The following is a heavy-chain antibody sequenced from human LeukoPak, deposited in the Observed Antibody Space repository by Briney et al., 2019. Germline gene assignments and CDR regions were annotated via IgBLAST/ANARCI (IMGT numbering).Heavy chain of an antibody. CDR3: TRDVRPRGTFDV. CDR2: IRSNPHGGTT. CDR1: GFTLGDYG. Sequence: PGRSLRLSCATSGFTLGDYGLSWVRQAPGKGPEWVGFIRSNPHGGTTHYAASVNGRFTISRDDSKGIAYLQMNSLKTEDTALYYCTRDVRPRGTFDVWGQGTTVTVSS. D-gene: IGHD5-12*01. J-gene: IGHJ3*01. V-gene: IGHV3-49*04.